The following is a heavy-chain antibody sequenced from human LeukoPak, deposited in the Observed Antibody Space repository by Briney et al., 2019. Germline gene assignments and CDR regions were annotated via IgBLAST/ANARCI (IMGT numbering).Heavy chain of an antibody. J-gene: IGHJ4*02. Sequence: SETLSLTCTVSGGPISNYYWSWVRQPAGKGLEWIGYIFPGGTTNYKPTLKSRVTMSVDTSKNQFSLKLRSVTAADAAVYYCARQGRDILTGYALDYWGQGTLVTVSS. CDR3: ARQGRDILTGYALDY. D-gene: IGHD3-9*01. CDR2: IFPGGTT. V-gene: IGHV4-4*09. CDR1: GGPISNYY.